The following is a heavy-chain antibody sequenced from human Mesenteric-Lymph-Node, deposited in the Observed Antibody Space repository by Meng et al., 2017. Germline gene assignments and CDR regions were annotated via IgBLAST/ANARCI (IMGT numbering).Heavy chain of an antibody. V-gene: IGHV5-51*01. D-gene: IGHD3-22*01. Sequence: GESLKISCKGSGYSFTSYWIGWVRQMPGKGLEWMGIIYPGDSDTRYSPSFQGQVTISADKSISTAYLQWSSLKASDTAMYYCARQKAVYYYDSSGYPYYYGMDVWGQGTTVTGSS. J-gene: IGHJ6*02. CDR2: IYPGDSDT. CDR3: ARQKAVYYYDSSGYPYYYGMDV. CDR1: GYSFTSYW.